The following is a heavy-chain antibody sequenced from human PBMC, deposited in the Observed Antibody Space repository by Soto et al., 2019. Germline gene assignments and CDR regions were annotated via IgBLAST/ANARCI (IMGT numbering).Heavy chain of an antibody. CDR2: LSNTGRRT. D-gene: IGHD2-15*01. CDR1: VFPFGANA. J-gene: IGHJ4*02. Sequence: GSLRLSCVCSVFPFGANAMSWVRQAPGKGLEWVSGLSNTGRRTSYADPVKGRFNISRDNSENTVYLQMNSLRVEDTAVYYCATEMGAAQGPFDNWGQGTLVTVSS. V-gene: IGHV3-23*01. CDR3: ATEMGAAQGPFDN.